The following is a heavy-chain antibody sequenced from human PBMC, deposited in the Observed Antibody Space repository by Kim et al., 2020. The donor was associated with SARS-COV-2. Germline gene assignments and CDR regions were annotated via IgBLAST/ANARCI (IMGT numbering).Heavy chain of an antibody. CDR3: ARGSGRQLWLPALVD. D-gene: IGHD5-18*01. V-gene: IGHV4-34*01. J-gene: IGHJ4*02. Sequence: PSLKSRVTISLDTSNHQFSLKMRSVTAADTAVYYCARGSGRQLWLPALVDWGQGTLVTVSS.